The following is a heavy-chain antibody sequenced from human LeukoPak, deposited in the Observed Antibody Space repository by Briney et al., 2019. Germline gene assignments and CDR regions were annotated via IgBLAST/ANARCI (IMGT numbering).Heavy chain of an antibody. J-gene: IGHJ4*02. CDR2: IYPADSTA. D-gene: IGHD3-9*01. CDR3: ARQYDLLTGPYYFAY. CDR1: GYSFTTYW. V-gene: IGHV5-51*01. Sequence: GESLKISCKASGYSFTTYWIGWVRQMPGKGLEWMGIIYPADSTAHYSPSFQGQVTISVDKSINTAYLQWSRLKASDTAIYYCARQYDLLTGPYYFAYWGQGTLVTVSS.